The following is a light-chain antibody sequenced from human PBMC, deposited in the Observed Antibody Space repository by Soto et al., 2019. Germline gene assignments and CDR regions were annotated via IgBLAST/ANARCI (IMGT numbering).Light chain of an antibody. J-gene: IGKJ1*01. CDR3: QQYNNWPRT. CDR1: QSVSGD. V-gene: IGKV3-15*01. CDR2: AAS. Sequence: IVMTQFPATLSISPWEIATLPCRASQSVSGDLAWYQQKPGQAPRLLIFAASTRATSVPARFTGSRSGTEFTLTINSLQSEDFAIYYCQQYNNWPRTFGQGTKVDIK.